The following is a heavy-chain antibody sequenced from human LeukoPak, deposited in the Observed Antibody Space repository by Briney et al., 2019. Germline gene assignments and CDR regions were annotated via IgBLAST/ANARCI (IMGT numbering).Heavy chain of an antibody. CDR3: AKDGSWYKNYYYYMDV. D-gene: IGHD6-13*01. CDR1: GITLNSYA. V-gene: IGHV3-23*01. J-gene: IGHJ6*03. Sequence: GSLRLSCAASGITLNSYAMSWVRPAPGKGLEWVSAISGSGGSTYYADSVKGRFTISRDNSKNTLYLQMNSLRAEDTAVYYCAKDGSWYKNYYYYMDVWGKGTTVTVSS. CDR2: ISGSGGST.